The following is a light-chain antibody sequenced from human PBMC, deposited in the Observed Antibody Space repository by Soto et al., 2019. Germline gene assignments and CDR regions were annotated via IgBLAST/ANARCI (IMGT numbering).Light chain of an antibody. J-gene: IGKJ1*01. V-gene: IGKV1-5*01. CDR2: DAS. CDR3: QQYNSYWT. CDR1: QSISSW. Sequence: DIHITHSHFTLSPSLADRVTITCRASQSISSWLAWYQQKPGKAPKLLIYDASSLESGVPSRFSGSGSGTEFTLTISSLQTDDFATYYCQQYNSYWTFGQGTKVDIK.